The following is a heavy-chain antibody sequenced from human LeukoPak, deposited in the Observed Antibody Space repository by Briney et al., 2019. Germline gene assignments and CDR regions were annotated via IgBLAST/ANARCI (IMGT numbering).Heavy chain of an antibody. D-gene: IGHD7-27*01. Sequence: GASVKVSCKASGYTFSSHYLNWVRQAPGQGLEWMGIINPNGGSTSYAQKFQGRVTMTRDTSTSTVYMELSSLRSEDTAVYYCVKDLWGDYVDYWGQGTLVTVSS. V-gene: IGHV1-46*01. CDR1: GYTFSSHY. CDR2: INPNGGST. CDR3: VKDLWGDYVDY. J-gene: IGHJ4*02.